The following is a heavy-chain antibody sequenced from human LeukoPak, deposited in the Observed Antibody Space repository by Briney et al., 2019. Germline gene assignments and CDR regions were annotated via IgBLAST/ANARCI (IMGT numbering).Heavy chain of an antibody. Sequence: GGSLRLSCAASGFTFSTYWMSWVRQAPGKGLEWVSAISGSGGSTYYADSVKGRFTISRDNSKNTLYLQMNSLRAEDTAVYYCAKDSRFLMVRVMDVWGQGTTVTVSS. CDR1: GFTFSTYW. V-gene: IGHV3-23*01. CDR2: ISGSGGST. CDR3: AKDSRFLMVRVMDV. D-gene: IGHD3-10*01. J-gene: IGHJ6*02.